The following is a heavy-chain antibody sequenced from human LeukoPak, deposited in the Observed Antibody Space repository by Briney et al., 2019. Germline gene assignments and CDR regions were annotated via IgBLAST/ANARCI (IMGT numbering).Heavy chain of an antibody. J-gene: IGHJ1*01. CDR3: ARPGIAAAAPVAEYFQH. CDR1: GYTFTRYA. D-gene: IGHD6-13*01. CDR2: INAGNGNT. V-gene: IGHV1-3*01. Sequence: ASVKVSCKASGYTFTRYAMHWERQAPGQRLEWMGWINAGNGNTKYSQKFQGRVTITRDTSASTAYMELSSLRSEDTAVYYCARPGIAAAAPVAEYFQHWGQSTLVTVSS.